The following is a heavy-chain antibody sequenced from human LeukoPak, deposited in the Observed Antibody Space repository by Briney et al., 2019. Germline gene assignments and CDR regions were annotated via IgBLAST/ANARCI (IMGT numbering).Heavy chain of an antibody. CDR1: GYTFTSYD. CDR2: MNPNSGNT. J-gene: IGHJ5*02. Sequence: GSSVKVSCKASGYTFTSYDINWVRQATGQGLEWMGWMNPNSGNTGYAQKFQGRVAITRNTSISTAYMELSSLRSEDTAVYYCARGLAVVVPAAIHWFDPWGQGTLVTVSS. V-gene: IGHV1-8*03. CDR3: ARGLAVVVPAAIHWFDP. D-gene: IGHD2-2*01.